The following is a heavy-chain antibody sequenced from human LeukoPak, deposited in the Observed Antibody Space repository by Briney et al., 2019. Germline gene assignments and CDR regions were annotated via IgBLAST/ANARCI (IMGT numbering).Heavy chain of an antibody. D-gene: IGHD1-26*01. CDR1: GFTFSNAW. CDR2: IKTNDDGGTT. CDR3: ITVGLRHPHDY. J-gene: IGHJ4*02. Sequence: GGSLRLSCAASGFTFSNAWMSWVRQAPGKGLEWVGRIKTNDDGGTTDYAAPVKGRFTISRDDSKNTLYLQMNSLKTEDTAVYYCITVGLRHPHDYWGQGTLVTVSS. V-gene: IGHV3-15*01.